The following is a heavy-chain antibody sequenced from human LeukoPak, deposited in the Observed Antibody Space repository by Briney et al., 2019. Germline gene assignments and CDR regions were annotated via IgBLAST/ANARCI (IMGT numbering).Heavy chain of an antibody. J-gene: IGHJ4*02. CDR1: GYTFTSYG. D-gene: IGHD2-2*01. CDR2: ISAYNGNT. CDR3: ARGGGVVVPAAREDY. Sequence: ASVKVSCKASGYTFTSYGISWVRQAPGQGLEWMGWISAYNGNTNYAQKLQGRVTMTTDTSTGTAYMELRSLRSDDTAVYYCARGGGVVVPAAREDYWGQGTLVTVSS. V-gene: IGHV1-18*01.